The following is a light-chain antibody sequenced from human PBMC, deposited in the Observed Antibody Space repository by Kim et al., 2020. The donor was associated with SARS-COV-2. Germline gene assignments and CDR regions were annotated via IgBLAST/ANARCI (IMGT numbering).Light chain of an antibody. CDR2: DAS. J-gene: IGKJ2*01. CDR1: QSVSTD. V-gene: IGKV3-15*01. CDR3: QQYNKWPYT. Sequence: VSPGERATLSCTASQSVSTDLAWYQYKPGQAPRLLIYDASTRATGIPVRFSGSGSGTEFTLTISSLQSEDFAVYYCQQYNKWPYTFGQGTKLEI.